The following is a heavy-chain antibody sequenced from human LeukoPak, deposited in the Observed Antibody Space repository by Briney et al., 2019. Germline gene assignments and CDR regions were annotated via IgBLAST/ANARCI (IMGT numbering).Heavy chain of an antibody. CDR3: AKDMGYSSSWYRGFDP. V-gene: IGHV3-9*01. D-gene: IGHD6-13*01. CDR2: ISWNSGSI. J-gene: IGHJ5*02. Sequence: GGSLRLSCAASGFTFDDYAMHWVRQAPGKGLEWVSGISWNSGSIGYADSAKGRFTISRDNAKNSLYLQMNSLRAEDTALYYCAKDMGYSSSWYRGFDPWGQGTLVTVSS. CDR1: GFTFDDYA.